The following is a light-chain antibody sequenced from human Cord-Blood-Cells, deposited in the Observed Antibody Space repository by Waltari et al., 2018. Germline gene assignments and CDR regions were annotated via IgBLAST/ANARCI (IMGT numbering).Light chain of an antibody. J-gene: IGKJ3*01. CDR2: LGS. CDR1: QSLLHSNGYNY. V-gene: IGKV2-28*01. Sequence: DIVMTQSPLSLPVTPGEPASISCRSSQSLLHSNGYNYLDWYLQKPGQSPQLLIYLGSNRASGVPDRFSGSESGTDFTLKISRVEAEDVGVYYCMQALQTPFTFGPGTKVGIK. CDR3: MQALQTPFT.